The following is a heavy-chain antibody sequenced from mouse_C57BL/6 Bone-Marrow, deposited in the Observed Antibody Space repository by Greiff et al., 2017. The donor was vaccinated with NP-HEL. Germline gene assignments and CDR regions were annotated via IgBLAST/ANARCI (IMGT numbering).Heavy chain of an antibody. CDR1: GYTFTSYW. CDR2: INPSSGYT. J-gene: IGHJ2*01. D-gene: IGHD3-2*02. V-gene: IGHV1-7*01. CDR3: AKTAQATYYFDY. Sequence: VKLSCKASGYTFTSYWMHWVKQRPGQGLEWIGYINPSSGYTKYNQKFKDKATLTADKSSSTAYMQLSSLTYEDSAVYYCAKTAQATYYFDYWGQGTTLTVSS.